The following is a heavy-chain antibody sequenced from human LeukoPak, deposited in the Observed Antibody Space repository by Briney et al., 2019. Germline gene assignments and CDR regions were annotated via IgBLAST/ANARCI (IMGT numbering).Heavy chain of an antibody. D-gene: IGHD3-22*01. Sequence: PSETLSLTCTVSGGSISSSSYYWGWIRQPPGKGLEWIGSIYYSGSTYYNPSLKSRVTISVDTSKNQFSLKLSSVTAADTAVYYCAREADSSGWFSDYWGQGTLVTVSS. CDR3: AREADSSGWFSDY. CDR1: GGSISSSSYY. J-gene: IGHJ4*02. CDR2: IYYSGST. V-gene: IGHV4-39*07.